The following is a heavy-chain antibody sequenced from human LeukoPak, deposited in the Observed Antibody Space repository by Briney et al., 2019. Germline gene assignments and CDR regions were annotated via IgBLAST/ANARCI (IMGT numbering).Heavy chain of an antibody. V-gene: IGHV4-34*01. CDR2: INHSGST. CDR3: AREDIVVVVAATRHAFDI. J-gene: IGHJ3*02. CDR1: GGSFSGYY. D-gene: IGHD2-15*01. Sequence: SETLSLTCTVYGGSFSGYYWSWIRQPPGKGLEWIGEINHSGSTNYNPSLKSRVTISVDTSKNQFSLKLSSVTAADTAVYYCAREDIVVVVAATRHAFDIWGQGTMVTVSS.